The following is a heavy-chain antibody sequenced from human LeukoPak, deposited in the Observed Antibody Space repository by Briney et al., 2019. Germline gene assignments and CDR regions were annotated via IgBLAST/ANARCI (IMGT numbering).Heavy chain of an antibody. V-gene: IGHV3-23*01. Sequence: GGSLRLSCAASGFTFSSCAMSWVRQAPGKGLEWVSAISGSGGSTYYADSVKGRFTISRDNSKNTLYLQMNSLRAEDTAVYYCARDGSVWFGAPYAFDIWGQGTMVTVSS. D-gene: IGHD3-10*01. CDR2: ISGSGGST. CDR1: GFTFSSCA. J-gene: IGHJ3*02. CDR3: ARDGSVWFGAPYAFDI.